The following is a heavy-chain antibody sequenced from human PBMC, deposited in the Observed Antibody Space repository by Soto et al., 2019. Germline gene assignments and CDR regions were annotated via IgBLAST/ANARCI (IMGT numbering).Heavy chain of an antibody. CDR3: ARDDKPWYSSGRSYYFDY. V-gene: IGHV3-30*01. Sequence: PGGSLRLSCAASGFTFSNYAMHWVRQAPGKGLEWVAVISYDGSNKYYADSVKGRFTISRDSSKNTLYVQMNSMRAEDTALYYCARDDKPWYSSGRSYYFDYWGQGTLVTVS. CDR1: GFTFSNYA. J-gene: IGHJ4*02. D-gene: IGHD6-19*01. CDR2: ISYDGSNK.